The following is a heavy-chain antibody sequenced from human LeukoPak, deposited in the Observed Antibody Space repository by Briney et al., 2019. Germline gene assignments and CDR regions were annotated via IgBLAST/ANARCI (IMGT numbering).Heavy chain of an antibody. J-gene: IGHJ4*02. V-gene: IGHV1-46*01. CDR2: INPSGGST. D-gene: IGHD3-10*01. CDR3: AKDLRVVIYYGSGSYHDY. CDR1: GYTFTTYG. Sequence: GVSVKVSCKASGYTFTTYGISWVRQAPGQGLEGMGIINPSGGSTSYAQKFQGRVTMTSDTSTSTVYMELSSLRSEDTAVYYCAKDLRVVIYYGSGSYHDYWGQGTLVTASS.